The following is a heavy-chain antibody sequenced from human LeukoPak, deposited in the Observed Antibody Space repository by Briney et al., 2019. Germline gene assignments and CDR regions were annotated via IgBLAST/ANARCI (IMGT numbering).Heavy chain of an antibody. CDR2: IYDSGGT. V-gene: IGHV4-39*07. CDR1: GGSVSSSSYY. Sequence: SGTLSLTCTVSGGSVSSSSYYWGWIRQPPGKGLESLGCIYDSGGTSYHPSLRSRVTISVDTSKNQFSLKQSSVTAADTAVYYCARGIRIVVVVAATDWFDPWGQGTLVTVSS. J-gene: IGHJ5*02. D-gene: IGHD2-15*01. CDR3: ARGIRIVVVVAATDWFDP.